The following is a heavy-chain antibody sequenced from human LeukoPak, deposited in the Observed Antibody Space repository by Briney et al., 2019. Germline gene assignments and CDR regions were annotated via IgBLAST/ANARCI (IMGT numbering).Heavy chain of an antibody. J-gene: IGHJ4*02. CDR1: GLIFSDYS. Sequence: GGSLRLSCAASGLIFSDYSMNWVRRAPGRGLEWISYIGLASGFVSYADSVKGRFSISSDTARSSVYLQMSSLRAEDTAVYYCARDHNWAFDSWGQGTLVTVSS. D-gene: IGHD1-20*01. CDR3: ARDHNWAFDS. V-gene: IGHV3-21*05. CDR2: IGLASGFV.